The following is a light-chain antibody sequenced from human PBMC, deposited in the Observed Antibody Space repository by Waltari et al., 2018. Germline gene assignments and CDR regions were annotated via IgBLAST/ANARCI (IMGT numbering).Light chain of an antibody. CDR3: QQYYTYPRT. CDR2: ATS. J-gene: IGKJ1*01. CDR1: QGISSY. Sequence: AIRMTQSPSSLAASTGDRVNITCRASQGISSYLAWYQQKPGKAPKILMYATSTMQSGVPSRFSGSGSGTDFTLTISCLQSEDFATYYCQQYYTYPRTFGQGTKVET. V-gene: IGKV1-8*01.